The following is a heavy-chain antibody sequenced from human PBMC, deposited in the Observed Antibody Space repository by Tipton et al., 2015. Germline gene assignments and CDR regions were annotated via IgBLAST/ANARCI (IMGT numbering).Heavy chain of an antibody. Sequence: SLRLSCAASGFTFDDYGMTWVRQVPGKGLEWVAGIDWNGGRTGYADSVKGRCIISRDNAQNSLFLQMNSLTAEDTAFYYCAREGSSWYFGVYWGQGTLVSVSS. CDR3: AREGSSWYFGVY. V-gene: IGHV3-20*04. CDR2: IDWNGGRT. D-gene: IGHD6-13*01. CDR1: GFTFDDYG. J-gene: IGHJ4*02.